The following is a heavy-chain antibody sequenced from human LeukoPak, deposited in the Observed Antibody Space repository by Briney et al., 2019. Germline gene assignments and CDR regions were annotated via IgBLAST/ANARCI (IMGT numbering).Heavy chain of an antibody. V-gene: IGHV4-4*07. CDR2: IYTSGST. CDR3: ARDPPDYDSKFNDAFDI. J-gene: IGHJ3*02. Sequence: SETLSLTCTVSGGSISSYYWSWIRQPAGKGLEWIGRIYTSGSTNYNPSLKSRVTMSVDTSKNQFSLKLSSVTAADTAVYYCARDPPDYDSKFNDAFDIWGQGTMVAVSS. D-gene: IGHD3-22*01. CDR1: GGSISSYY.